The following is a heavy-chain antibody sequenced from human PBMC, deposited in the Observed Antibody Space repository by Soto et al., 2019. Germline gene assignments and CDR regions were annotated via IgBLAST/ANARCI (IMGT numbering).Heavy chain of an antibody. CDR3: ARGTLGNYFGMDV. CDR2: INPSAGTT. Sequence: ASVKVSCKASGYTFTSYYIHWVRQAPGQGLEWTGIINPSAGTTTYAQQFQGRVTMTRDTSTSTVYMELSSLRSEDTAVYYCARGTLGNYFGMDVWGQGTSVTVSS. J-gene: IGHJ6*02. V-gene: IGHV1-46*01. CDR1: GYTFTSYY. D-gene: IGHD1-26*01.